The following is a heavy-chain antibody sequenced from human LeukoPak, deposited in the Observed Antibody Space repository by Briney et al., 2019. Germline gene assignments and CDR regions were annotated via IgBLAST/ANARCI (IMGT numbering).Heavy chain of an antibody. CDR3: ASCPTSGGRCYEGDF. J-gene: IGHJ4*02. Sequence: ASVKVSCKAPGGTFSSSAISWVRQAPGQGLEWMGWISPYNGNTNYAQKLQGRVTLTTDTSTTTAYMDLRSLRSDDTAVYYCASCPTSGGRCYEGDFWGQGTLVTVSS. V-gene: IGHV1-18*01. D-gene: IGHD2-15*01. CDR2: ISPYNGNT. CDR1: GGTFSSSA.